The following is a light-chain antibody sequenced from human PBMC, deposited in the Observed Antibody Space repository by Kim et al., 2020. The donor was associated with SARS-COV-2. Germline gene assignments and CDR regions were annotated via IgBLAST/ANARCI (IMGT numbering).Light chain of an antibody. CDR3: QQYGSSPIT. CDR2: GAS. J-gene: IGKJ5*01. CDR1: QSVRSSY. V-gene: IGKV3-20*01. Sequence: EVVLTQSPGTLSLSPGERATVPCRASQSVRSSYLAWYQQKPGQAPRLLIFGASIRATGVPDRFSGSGSGTDFTLTINRLEPEDFAVYFCQQYGSSPITFGQGTRLEIK.